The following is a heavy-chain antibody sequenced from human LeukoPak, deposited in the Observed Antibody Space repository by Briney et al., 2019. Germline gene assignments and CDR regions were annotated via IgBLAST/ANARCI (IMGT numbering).Heavy chain of an antibody. CDR3: AKDISYSSSWYGKNAFDI. CDR2: ISGSGGST. CDR1: GFTFSSYA. J-gene: IGHJ3*02. V-gene: IGHV3-23*01. D-gene: IGHD6-13*01. Sequence: GSLRLSCAASGFTFSSYAMSWVRQAPGKGLEWVSAISGSGGSTYYADSVKGRFTISRDNSKNTLYLQMNSLRAEDTAVYCCAKDISYSSSWYGKNAFDIWGQGTMVTVSS.